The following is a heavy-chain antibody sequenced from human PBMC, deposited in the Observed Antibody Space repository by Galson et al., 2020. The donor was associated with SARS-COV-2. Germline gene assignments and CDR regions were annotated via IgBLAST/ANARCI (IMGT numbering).Heavy chain of an antibody. D-gene: IGHD6-13*01. Sequence: SQTLSLTCTVSGYSISSGYYWGWIRQPPGKGLEWIGSIYHSGSTYYNPSLKSRVTISVDTSKNQFSLKLSSVTAADTAVYYCGYGYSSSWYMCGGQGTLVTVSS. CDR1: GYSISSGYY. J-gene: IGHJ4*02. CDR2: IYHSGST. V-gene: IGHV4-38-2*02. CDR3: GYGYSSSWYMC.